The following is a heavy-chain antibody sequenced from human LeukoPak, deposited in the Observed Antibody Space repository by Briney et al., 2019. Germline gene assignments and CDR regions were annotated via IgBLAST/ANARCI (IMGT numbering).Heavy chain of an antibody. CDR3: TRDSSRDGLDI. CDR1: GFTLSRHW. V-gene: IGHV3-74*01. J-gene: IGHJ3*02. Sequence: PGGSLRLSCVASGFTLSRHWMHWVRQAPGKGLVWVSRFSSEGTATTYADFVKGRFTMSSDNAKNTLYLQMNSLGAEDTAVYYCTRDSSRDGLDIWGRGTMVTVSS. CDR2: FSSEGTAT.